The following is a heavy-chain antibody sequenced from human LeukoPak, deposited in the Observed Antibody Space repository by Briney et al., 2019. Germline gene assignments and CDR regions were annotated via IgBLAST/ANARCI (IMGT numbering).Heavy chain of an antibody. CDR2: IITAFNTT. J-gene: IGHJ3*02. Sequence: SVKVSCKASGGPLITFAIRWLRQAPGQGLEWMGGIITAFNTTNYAQKLQDRITITADESTNTAYMDLRSLKSEDTAMYFCAKGSGASSAFEIWGQGTMVTVSS. D-gene: IGHD3-3*01. CDR1: GGPLITFA. CDR3: AKGSGASSAFEI. V-gene: IGHV1-69*13.